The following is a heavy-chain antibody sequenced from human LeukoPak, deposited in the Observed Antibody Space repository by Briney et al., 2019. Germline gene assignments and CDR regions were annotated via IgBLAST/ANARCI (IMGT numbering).Heavy chain of an antibody. Sequence: GGSLRLSCAASGFTFSSYSMNWVRQAPGKGLEWVSYISSSSSTIYYADSVKGRFTISRDNAKNSLYLQMNSLRAEDTAVYYCARDFGSLIAAAGYFDYWGQGTLVTVSS. CDR3: ARDFGSLIAAAGYFDY. CDR2: ISSSSSTI. V-gene: IGHV3-48*04. CDR1: GFTFSSYS. D-gene: IGHD6-13*01. J-gene: IGHJ4*02.